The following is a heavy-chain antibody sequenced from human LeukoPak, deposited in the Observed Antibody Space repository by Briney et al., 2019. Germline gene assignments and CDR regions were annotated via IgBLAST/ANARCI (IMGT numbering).Heavy chain of an antibody. CDR1: GYTFTSYY. D-gene: IGHD3-10*01. V-gene: IGHV1-2*02. Sequence: ASVNVSCKASGYTFTSYYMHWVRQAPGQGLEWMGWISPNSGDTNYAQKFQGRVTLTRDTSISTAYMEVSRLRSDDTAVYYCARMGSLGSSSWFGGIDYWGQGTLVSVSS. CDR3: ARMGSLGSSSWFGGIDY. J-gene: IGHJ4*02. CDR2: ISPNSGDT.